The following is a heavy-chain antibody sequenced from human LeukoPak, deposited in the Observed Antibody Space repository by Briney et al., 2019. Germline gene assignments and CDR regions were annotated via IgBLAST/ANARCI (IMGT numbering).Heavy chain of an antibody. CDR2: IYYSGST. CDR1: GGSISSYY. CDR3: VLYRASSRWYWFDP. J-gene: IGHJ5*02. Sequence: SETLSLTCTVSGGSISSYYWSWIRQPPRKGLEWLGYIYYSGSTNYNPFLKSRVTISVDTSKNQFSMKLSSVTAAETAVYYCVLYRASSRWYWFDPWGQATLVTVSS. V-gene: IGHV4-59*01. D-gene: IGHD6-13*01.